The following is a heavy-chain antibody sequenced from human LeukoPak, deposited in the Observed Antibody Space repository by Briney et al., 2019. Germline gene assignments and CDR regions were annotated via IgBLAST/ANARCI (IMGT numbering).Heavy chain of an antibody. CDR2: IRYDGSNK. Sequence: GGSLRLSCAASGFTVSSNYMSWVRQAPGKGLEWVAFIRYDGSNKYYADSVKGRFTISRDNSKNTLYLQMNSLRAEDTAVYYCAKDRGDVWGKGTTVTVSS. CDR1: GFTVSSNY. CDR3: AKDRGDV. J-gene: IGHJ6*04. V-gene: IGHV3-30*02.